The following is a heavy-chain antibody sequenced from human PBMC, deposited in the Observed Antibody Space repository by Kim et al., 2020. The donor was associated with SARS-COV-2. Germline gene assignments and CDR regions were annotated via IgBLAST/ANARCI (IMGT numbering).Heavy chain of an antibody. J-gene: IGHJ6*01. CDR3: ARGRGIAAAGILLYYSYCG. CDR1: GGSFSGYY. D-gene: IGHD6-13*01. CDR2: INHSGST. Sequence: SETLSLTCAVYGGSFSGYYWSWIRQPPGKGLEWIGEINHSGSTNYNPSLKSRVTISVDTSKNQFSLKLSSVTAADTAVYYCARGRGIAAAGILLYYSYCG. V-gene: IGHV4-34*01.